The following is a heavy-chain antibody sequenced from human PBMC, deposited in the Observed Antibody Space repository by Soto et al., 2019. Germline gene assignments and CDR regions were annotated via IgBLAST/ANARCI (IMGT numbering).Heavy chain of an antibody. D-gene: IGHD4-17*01. CDR3: ARTDPQSVDGDYEPNAFDI. V-gene: IGHV3-21*01. Sequence: EVQLVESGGGLVKPGGSLRLSCAASGFTFSSYSMNWVRQAPGKGLEWVSSISSSSSYIYYADSVKGRFTISRDNAKNSLYLQRNSLRAEDTAVYYCARTDPQSVDGDYEPNAFDIWGQGTMVTVSS. J-gene: IGHJ3*02. CDR2: ISSSSSYI. CDR1: GFTFSSYS.